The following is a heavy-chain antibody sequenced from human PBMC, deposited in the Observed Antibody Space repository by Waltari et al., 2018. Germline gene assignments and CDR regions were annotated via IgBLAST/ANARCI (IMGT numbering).Heavy chain of an antibody. CDR1: GYTLTELS. CDR3: ATFPPVAPLYYYYGMDV. J-gene: IGHJ6*02. CDR2: FDPEEGET. V-gene: IGHV1-24*01. D-gene: IGHD5-12*01. Sequence: VQLVQSGAEVKKPGASVKVSCKVSGYTLTELSMHWVRRAPGKGLEWMGGFDPEEGETSNALKFQGRVTRTKDPSTDTAYRDLSSLRTKDTAVYYCATFPPVAPLYYYYGMDVWGQGTTVTVSS.